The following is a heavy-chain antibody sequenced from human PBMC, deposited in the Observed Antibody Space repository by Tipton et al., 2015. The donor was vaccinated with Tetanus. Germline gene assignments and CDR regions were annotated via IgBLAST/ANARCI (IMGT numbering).Heavy chain of an antibody. D-gene: IGHD4-17*01. V-gene: IGHV4-59*01. CDR2: IYYSGST. CDR3: ARGGRYDYGVQGWFDP. J-gene: IGHJ5*02. Sequence: TLSLTYTVSGGSISSYYWSWIRQPPGKGLEWIGYIYYSGSTNYNPSLKSRVTISVDTSKNQFSLKLSSVTAADTAVYYCARGGRYDYGVQGWFDPWGQGPLVTVSS. CDR1: GGSISSYY.